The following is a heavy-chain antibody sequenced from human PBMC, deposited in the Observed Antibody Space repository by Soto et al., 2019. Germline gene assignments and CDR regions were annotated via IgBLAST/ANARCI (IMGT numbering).Heavy chain of an antibody. Sequence: QITLKESGPPVVKPTQTLTLTCTLSGFSLSTNEVSVGWIRQPPGKALAWLALIYWDDDKRYSPSLKNRLTITKDNSKNQVVLTMTNMDPGDTATYYSGHRDGARFYFDYWGQGTLVTVTS. V-gene: IGHV2-5*02. J-gene: IGHJ4*02. CDR3: GHRDGARFYFDY. CDR2: IYWDDDK. CDR1: GFSLSTNEVS.